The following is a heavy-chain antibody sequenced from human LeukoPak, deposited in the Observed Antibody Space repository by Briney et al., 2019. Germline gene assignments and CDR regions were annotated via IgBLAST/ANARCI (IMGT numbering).Heavy chain of an antibody. Sequence: GGSLRLSCAASGFTFSSYAMSWVRQAPGKGLEWVSAISGSGGSTYYADSVKGRFTISRDNSKNTLYLQMNSLRAEDTAVYYCAKVPRPKRVTGTPFGYWGQGTLVTVSS. J-gene: IGHJ4*02. CDR3: AKVPRPKRVTGTPFGY. CDR2: ISGSGGST. V-gene: IGHV3-23*01. D-gene: IGHD1-7*01. CDR1: GFTFSSYA.